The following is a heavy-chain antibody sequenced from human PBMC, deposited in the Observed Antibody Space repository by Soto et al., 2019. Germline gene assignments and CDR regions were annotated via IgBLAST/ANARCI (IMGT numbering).Heavy chain of an antibody. Sequence: EVQLVESGGGRVKPGGSLRLSCAASGFTFSDYTMNWVRQAPGKGLEWLSSISSGSSYIYYAESVRGRFTISRDNAKNSLFLQMNSLRAEDTAVYYCARDILSRGAYPDSWGRGTRVTVSS. J-gene: IGHJ5*01. CDR1: GFTFSDYT. CDR3: ARDILSRGAYPDS. D-gene: IGHD3-10*01. V-gene: IGHV3-21*01. CDR2: ISSGSSYI.